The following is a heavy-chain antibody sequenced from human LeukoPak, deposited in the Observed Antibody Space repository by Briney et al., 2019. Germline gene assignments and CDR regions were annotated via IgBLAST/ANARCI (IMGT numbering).Heavy chain of an antibody. V-gene: IGHV3-53*01. CDR1: GFTFSSYG. CDR3: ATGDTVTPGY. J-gene: IGHJ4*02. CDR2: IYSGGST. D-gene: IGHD4-17*01. Sequence: GGSLRLSCAASGFTFSSYGMHWVRQAPGKGLEWVSVIYSGGSTYYADSVKGRFTISRDNSKNTLYLQMNSLSAEDTAVYYCATGDTVTPGYWGQGTLVTVSS.